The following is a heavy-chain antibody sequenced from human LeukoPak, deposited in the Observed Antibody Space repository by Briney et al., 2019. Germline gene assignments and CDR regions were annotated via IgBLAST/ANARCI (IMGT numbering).Heavy chain of an antibody. CDR2: ISGYNDNT. Sequence: GASVKVSCKASGYTFTSYGISWVRQAPGQGLEWMGWISGYNDNTNYAQKFQGRVTMTTDISTSTAYMELRSLRSDDTAVYYCARAGSGWYEDYWGQGTLVTVSS. D-gene: IGHD6-19*01. CDR3: ARAGSGWYEDY. V-gene: IGHV1-18*01. CDR1: GYTFTSYG. J-gene: IGHJ4*02.